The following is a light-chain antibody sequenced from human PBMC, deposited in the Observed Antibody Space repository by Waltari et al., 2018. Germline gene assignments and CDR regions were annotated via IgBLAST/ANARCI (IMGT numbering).Light chain of an antibody. V-gene: IGLV2-14*03. CDR2: DVS. J-gene: IGLJ1*01. CDR3: SSYTSSSTYV. Sequence: QSALTQPASVSGSPGQSITISCTGTCSDVGGYNYVSWYQQHPGKAPKLMIYDVSNRPSGVSNRFSGSKSGNTASLTISGLQAEDEADYYCSSYTSSSTYVFGTGTEVTVL. CDR1: CSDVGGYNY.